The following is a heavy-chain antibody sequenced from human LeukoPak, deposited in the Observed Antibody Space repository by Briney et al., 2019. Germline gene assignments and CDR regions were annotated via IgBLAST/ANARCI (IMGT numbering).Heavy chain of an antibody. CDR3: ARDPAEGDY. J-gene: IGHJ4*02. Sequence: GSLRLSCAASGFTFSSYWMSWVRQAPGKGLEWVANIKQDGSEKYYVDSVKGRFTISRDNAKNSLFLQMNSLRVEDTAIYYCARDPAEGDYWGQGTLVTVSS. CDR1: GFTFSSYW. CDR2: IKQDGSEK. V-gene: IGHV3-7*01.